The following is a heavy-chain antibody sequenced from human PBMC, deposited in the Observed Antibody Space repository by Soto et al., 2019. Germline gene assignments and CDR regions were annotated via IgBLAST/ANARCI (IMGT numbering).Heavy chain of an antibody. J-gene: IGHJ4*02. CDR1: GFTFSSYG. Sequence: GGSLRLSCAASGFTFSSYGMHWVRQAPGRGLEWVAVISYDGSDKYYADSVKGRFTISRDNSKNTLCLQMNSLRAEDTAVYYSSNGHCTSTSCLDYWGQGTQVTVSS. CDR3: SNGHCTSTSCLDY. V-gene: IGHV3-30*18. CDR2: ISYDGSDK. D-gene: IGHD2-2*01.